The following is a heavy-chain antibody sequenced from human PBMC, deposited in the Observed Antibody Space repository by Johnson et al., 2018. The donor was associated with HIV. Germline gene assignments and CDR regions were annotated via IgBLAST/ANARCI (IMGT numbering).Heavy chain of an antibody. J-gene: IGHJ3*02. CDR3: ASCSSWFGVDAFDI. D-gene: IGHD6-13*01. Sequence: QVQLLESGGGLVQPGGSLRLSCAASGFTFSSYAMHWVRQAPGKGLEWVAVISYDGSKKYYADSVKGRFTISRDNAKNSLYLQMNSLRAEDTAVYYCASCSSWFGVDAFDIWGQGTMVTVSS. CDR1: GFTFSSYA. CDR2: ISYDGSKK. V-gene: IGHV3-30-3*01.